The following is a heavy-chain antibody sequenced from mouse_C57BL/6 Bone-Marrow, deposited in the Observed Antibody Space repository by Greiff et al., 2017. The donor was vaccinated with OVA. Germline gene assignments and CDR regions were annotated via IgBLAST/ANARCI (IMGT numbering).Heavy chain of an antibody. J-gene: IGHJ3*01. D-gene: IGHD2-4*01. CDR3: TSPSFYYDYDDSAWFAY. CDR2: IDPETGGT. CDR1: GYTFTDYE. V-gene: IGHV1-15*01. Sequence: VQLQQSGAELVRPGASVTLSCKASGYTFTDYEMHWVKQTPVHGLEWIGAIDPETGGTAYNQKFKGKAILTADKSSSTAYMELRSLTSEDSAVYYCTSPSFYYDYDDSAWFAYWGQGTLVTVSA.